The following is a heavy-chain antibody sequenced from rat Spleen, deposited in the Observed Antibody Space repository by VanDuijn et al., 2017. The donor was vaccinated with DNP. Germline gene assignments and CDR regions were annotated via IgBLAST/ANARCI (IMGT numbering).Heavy chain of an antibody. CDR3: ARGYYSSYIYFDY. V-gene: IGHV3-3*01. CDR1: GYSITSGYG. Sequence: EVQLQESGPGLVKPSHSLSLTCSVTGYSITSGYGWTWIRQFPGNKLEWMGYINSAGSTNYNPSLKSRISITRDTSKNQFFLQVNSVTTEDTATYYCARGYYSSYIYFDYWGQGVMVTVSS. CDR2: INSAGST. J-gene: IGHJ2*01. D-gene: IGHD1-2*01.